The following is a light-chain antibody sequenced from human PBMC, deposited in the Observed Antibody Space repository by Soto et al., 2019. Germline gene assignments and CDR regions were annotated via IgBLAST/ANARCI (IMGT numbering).Light chain of an antibody. V-gene: IGKV1-39*01. CDR3: QQSYSTPPT. CDR1: QSIISY. CDR2: AAS. J-gene: IGKJ1*01. Sequence: DIQTTQSPSSLSASVGDRVTITCRASQSIISYLNWYQQKPGKAPKFLIYAASSLQSGVPSRFSGSGSGTDFTLTISSLQPEDFATYYCQQSYSTPPTFGQGTKVEIK.